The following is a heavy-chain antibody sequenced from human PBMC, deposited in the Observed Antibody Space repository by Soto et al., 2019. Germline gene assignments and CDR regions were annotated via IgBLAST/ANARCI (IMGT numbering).Heavy chain of an antibody. D-gene: IGHD3-22*01. CDR2: INPNSGGT. Sequence: AAVKVSCKASGYTFTAYYMHWVRQAPGQGLEWMRWINPNSGGTNYAQKFQGRVTMTRDTSISTAYMELSRLRSDDTAVYYCARVHYDSVPADYWGQGTQVTVSS. CDR1: GYTFTAYY. J-gene: IGHJ4*02. V-gene: IGHV1-2*02. CDR3: ARVHYDSVPADY.